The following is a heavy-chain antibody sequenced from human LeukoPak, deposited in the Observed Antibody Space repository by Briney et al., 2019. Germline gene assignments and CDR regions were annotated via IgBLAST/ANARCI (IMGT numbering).Heavy chain of an antibody. J-gene: IGHJ3*02. CDR3: ARPHCTNGVCSETDAFDI. Sequence: GESLKISCKGSGYSFTSYWIGWVRQMPGKGLEWMGIIYPGDSDTRYSPYFQGQVTISADKSISTAYLQWSSLKASGTAMYYCARPHCTNGVCSETDAFDIWGQRTMVTVSS. CDR2: IYPGDSDT. CDR1: GYSFTSYW. D-gene: IGHD2-8*01. V-gene: IGHV5-51*01.